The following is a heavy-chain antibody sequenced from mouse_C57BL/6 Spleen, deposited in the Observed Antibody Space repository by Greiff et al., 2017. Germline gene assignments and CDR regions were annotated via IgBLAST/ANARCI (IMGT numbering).Heavy chain of an antibody. CDR2: ISSGSSTI. D-gene: IGHD1-1*01. CDR3: ARSDGSSHYYAMDY. J-gene: IGHJ4*01. Sequence: EVKLVESGGGLVKPGGSLKLSCAASGFTFSDYGMHWVRQAPEKGLEWVAYISSGSSTIYYADTVKGRFTISRANAKNTLFLQMTSLRSEDTAMYYCARSDGSSHYYAMDYWGQGTSVTVSS. CDR1: GFTFSDYG. V-gene: IGHV5-17*01.